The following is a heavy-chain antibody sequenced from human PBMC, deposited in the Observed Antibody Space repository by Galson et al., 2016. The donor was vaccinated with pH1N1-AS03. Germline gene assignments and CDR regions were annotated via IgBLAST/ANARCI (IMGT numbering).Heavy chain of an antibody. J-gene: IGHJ6*03. CDR1: GYTFTSYD. CDR2: MNPNSDNT. V-gene: IGHV1-8*01. CDR3: ARVGHVVEPTAKDFLYYYYMDV. Sequence: SVKVSCKASGYTFTSYDINWVRQATGQGLEWMGWMNPNSDNTGYAQKFQGRVTMTRNTSITTAYMELSSLRPEDTAVYYCARVGHVVEPTAKDFLYYYYMDVWGKGTTVTVSS. D-gene: IGHD2-2*01.